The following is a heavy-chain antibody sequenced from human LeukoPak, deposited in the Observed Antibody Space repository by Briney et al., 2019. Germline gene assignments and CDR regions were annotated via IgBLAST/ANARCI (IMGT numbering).Heavy chain of an antibody. D-gene: IGHD5-18*01. CDR1: GYSISSGYY. CDR3: ARDLGYSYGRIFDY. Sequence: ASETLSLTCAVSGYSISSGYYWGWIRQPPGKGLEWIGSIYHSGSTYYDPSLKSRVTISVDTSKNQFSLKLSSVTAADTAVYYCARDLGYSYGRIFDYWGQGTLVTVSS. J-gene: IGHJ4*02. CDR2: IYHSGST. V-gene: IGHV4-38-2*02.